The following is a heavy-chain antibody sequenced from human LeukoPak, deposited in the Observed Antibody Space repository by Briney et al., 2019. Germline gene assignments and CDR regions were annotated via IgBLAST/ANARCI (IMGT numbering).Heavy chain of an antibody. CDR3: ARTPGSWQFNK. J-gene: IGHJ4*02. D-gene: IGHD1-14*01. CDR1: GGSISSGSYY. Sequence: PSETLSLTCTVSGGSISSGSYYWNWIRQPAGKGLEWIGRIYTSGGTNYNPSLKSRVTTSADTSKNQFSLKLTSVTAADTAVYYCARTPGSWQFNKWGQGTLVTVSS. V-gene: IGHV4-61*02. CDR2: IYTSGGT.